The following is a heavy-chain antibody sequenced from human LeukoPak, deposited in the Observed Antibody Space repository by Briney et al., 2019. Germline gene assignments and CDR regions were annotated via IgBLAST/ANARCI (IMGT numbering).Heavy chain of an antibody. CDR3: ARDDPPYGSGSVDY. D-gene: IGHD3-10*01. Sequence: QPGRSLRLSCAASGFTFSSYGMHWVRQAPGKGLEWVAVIWYDGSNKYYADSVKGRFTISRDNSKNTLYLQMNSLRAEDTAVYYCARDDPPYGSGSVDYWGQGTLVTVSS. CDR2: IWYDGSNK. V-gene: IGHV3-33*01. CDR1: GFTFSSYG. J-gene: IGHJ4*02.